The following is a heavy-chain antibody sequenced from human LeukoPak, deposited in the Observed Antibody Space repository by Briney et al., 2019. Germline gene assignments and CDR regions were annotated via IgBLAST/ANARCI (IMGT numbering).Heavy chain of an antibody. CDR2: ISSSSSSI. CDR3: ARDQSGGCFDY. CDR1: GFTFSSYS. D-gene: IGHD6-19*01. Sequence: GGSLRLSCAASGFTFSSYSMNWVRQAPGKGLEWVSSISSSSSSIYYADSLKGRFTISRDNAKNSLYLQMNSLRAEDTAVYYCARDQSGGCFDYWGRGTLVTVSP. V-gene: IGHV3-21*01. J-gene: IGHJ4*02.